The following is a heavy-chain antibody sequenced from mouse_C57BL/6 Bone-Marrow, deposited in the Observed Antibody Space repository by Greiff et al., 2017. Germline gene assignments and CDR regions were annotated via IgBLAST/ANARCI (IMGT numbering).Heavy chain of an antibody. CDR3: TPLLSY. CDR1: GYAFSSSW. V-gene: IGHV1-82*01. D-gene: IGHD2-1*01. J-gene: IGHJ4*01. CDR2: IYPGAGTT. Sequence: QVQLQQSGPELVKPGASVKISCKASGYAFSSSWMNWVKQRPGKGLEWIGWIYPGAGTTNYNGKFKGKATLTVDKSSSTSYMQLSSLPSEDSAVFFYTPLLSYWGQGTTVTVAS.